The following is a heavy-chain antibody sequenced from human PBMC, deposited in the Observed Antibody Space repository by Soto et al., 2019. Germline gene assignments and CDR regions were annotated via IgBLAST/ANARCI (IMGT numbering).Heavy chain of an antibody. J-gene: IGHJ4*02. D-gene: IGHD1-26*01. CDR2: IKEDGSET. Sequence: EVQLVESGGNLVQPGGSLRLSCAASGFTFSAFWMSWVRRAPGRGLEWVANIKEDGSETYYVDSVEGRFTISRDNATKSLYLQMNSLRAEDTALYYCARGGSHSSDSWGQGALVTVSS. CDR1: GFTFSAFW. V-gene: IGHV3-7*05. CDR3: ARGGSHSSDS.